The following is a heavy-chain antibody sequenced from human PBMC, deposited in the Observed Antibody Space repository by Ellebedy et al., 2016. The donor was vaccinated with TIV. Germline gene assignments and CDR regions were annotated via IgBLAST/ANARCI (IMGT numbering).Heavy chain of an antibody. V-gene: IGHV4-61*01. D-gene: IGHD2-15*01. CDR3: VSRTRTARDGISI. CDR1: GGSVSSGSYF. CDR2: IFYSWST. Sequence: LETLSLTCTVSGGSVSSGSYFWSWIRQPPGKGLEWIGYIFYSWSTNYNPSLKRRVTISIDTSKNQFSLNLRSVTAADTAIYYCVSRTRTARDGISIWGQGTMVSVSS. J-gene: IGHJ3*02.